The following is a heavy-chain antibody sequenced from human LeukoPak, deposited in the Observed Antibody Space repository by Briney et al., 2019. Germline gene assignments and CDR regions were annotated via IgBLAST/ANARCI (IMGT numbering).Heavy chain of an antibody. CDR3: TRGAGWLIDY. CDR1: GGSTSSGSYY. D-gene: IGHD3-16*01. CDR2: IYTSGST. V-gene: IGHV4-61*02. Sequence: PSQTLSLTCTVSGGSTSSGSYYWSWIRQPAGKGLEWIGRIYTSGSTNYNPSLKSRVTISADTSKNQFSLKLNSLTTADTAVYYCTRGAGWLIDYWGQGILVTVSS. J-gene: IGHJ4*02.